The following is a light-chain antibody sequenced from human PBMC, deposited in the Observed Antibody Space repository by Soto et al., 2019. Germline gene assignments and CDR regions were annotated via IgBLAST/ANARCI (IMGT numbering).Light chain of an antibody. CDR1: SSDVGGYNY. J-gene: IGLJ2*01. Sequence: QSALTQPASVSGSPGQSITISCTGISSDVGGYNYVSWYQQHPGKAPKLMIYDVSKRPSGVSNRFSGSKSGNTASLTTSGLQAEDEADYACSSYTSSSTLVVFGGGTKLTVL. CDR2: DVS. CDR3: SSYTSSSTLVV. V-gene: IGLV2-14*01.